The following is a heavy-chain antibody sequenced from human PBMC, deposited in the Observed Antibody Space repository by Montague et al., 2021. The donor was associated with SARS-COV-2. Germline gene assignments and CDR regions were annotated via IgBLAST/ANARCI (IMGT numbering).Heavy chain of an antibody. Sequence: TLSLTCSVSGASISSANDYWTWIRQPAGKGLEWIGHISTSGSSSYNPSLKSRVTIILDTSKQQFSLELTSVTVADTAVYYCARDRRGMAMAGRAYYYYYMDVWGKGTTVTVSS. V-gene: IGHV4-61*09. CDR1: GASISSANDY. D-gene: IGHD6-19*01. CDR3: ARDRRGMAMAGRAYYYYYMDV. J-gene: IGHJ6*03. CDR2: ISTSGSS.